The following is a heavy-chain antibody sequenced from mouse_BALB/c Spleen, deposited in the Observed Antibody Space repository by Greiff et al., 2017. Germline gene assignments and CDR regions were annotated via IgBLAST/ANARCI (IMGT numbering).Heavy chain of an antibody. Sequence: EVKLVESGGGLVKPGGSLKLSCAASGFTFSSYAMSWVRQTPEKRLEWVATISSGGSYTYYPDSVKGRFTISRDNAKNTLYLQMSSLRSEDTAMYYCARPDYYGSSPWFAYWGQGTLVTVSA. CDR3: ARPDYYGSSPWFAY. J-gene: IGHJ3*01. D-gene: IGHD1-1*01. CDR2: ISSGGSYT. CDR1: GFTFSSYA. V-gene: IGHV5-9-3*01.